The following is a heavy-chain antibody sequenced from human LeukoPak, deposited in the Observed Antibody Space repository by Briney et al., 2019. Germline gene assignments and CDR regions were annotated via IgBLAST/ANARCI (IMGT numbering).Heavy chain of an antibody. V-gene: IGHV1-24*01. Sequence: ASVKVSCKVSGYTLTELSMHWVRQAPGKGLEWMGGFDPEDGETIYAQKFQGRVTVTEDTSTDTAYMEVSNLRSEDTAVYATTRDGYNPEFDYWGQGTLVTVSS. J-gene: IGHJ4*02. D-gene: IGHD5-24*01. CDR3: TRDGYNPEFDY. CDR1: GYTLTELS. CDR2: FDPEDGET.